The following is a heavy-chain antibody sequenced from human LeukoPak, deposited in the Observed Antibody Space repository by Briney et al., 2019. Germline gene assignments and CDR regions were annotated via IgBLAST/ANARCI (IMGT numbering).Heavy chain of an antibody. CDR1: GYTFTSYG. Sequence: AAVKVSCKASGYTFTSYGISWVRQAPGQGLEWMGWISGYNGNTNYAQKFQGRVTITTDTSTSTAYMELRSLRSDDTAVYYCARRIMYYDVWSGSYFDYWGQGTLVTVSS. J-gene: IGHJ4*02. CDR3: ARRIMYYDVWSGSYFDY. V-gene: IGHV1-18*01. D-gene: IGHD3-3*01. CDR2: ISGYNGNT.